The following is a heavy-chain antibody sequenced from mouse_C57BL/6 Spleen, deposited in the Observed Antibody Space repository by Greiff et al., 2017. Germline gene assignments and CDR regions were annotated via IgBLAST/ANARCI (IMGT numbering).Heavy chain of an antibody. J-gene: IGHJ2*01. CDR2: FHPYNDDT. D-gene: IGHD2-10*02. CDR1: GYTFTTYP. Sequence: VNVVESGAELVKPGASVKMSCKASGYTFTTYPIEWMKQNHGKSLEWIGNFHPYNDDTKYNEKFKGKATLTVEKSSSTVYLELSRLTSDDSAVYYCARRGKYGNYYFDYWGQGTTLTVSS. V-gene: IGHV1-47*01. CDR3: ARRGKYGNYYFDY.